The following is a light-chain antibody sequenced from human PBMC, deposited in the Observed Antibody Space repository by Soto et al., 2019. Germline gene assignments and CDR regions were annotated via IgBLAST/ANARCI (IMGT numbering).Light chain of an antibody. CDR2: SND. Sequence: QSVLTQSPSASGIPGQRVSISCSGSTSNIGTNAVSWYQHVPGTAPKLLIYSNDQRPSAVPGRFSGSKSGTSASLAISGLLSEDEADYYCATWDDSLNVVFGGGTKVTVL. J-gene: IGLJ2*01. CDR3: ATWDDSLNVV. V-gene: IGLV1-44*01. CDR1: TSNIGTNA.